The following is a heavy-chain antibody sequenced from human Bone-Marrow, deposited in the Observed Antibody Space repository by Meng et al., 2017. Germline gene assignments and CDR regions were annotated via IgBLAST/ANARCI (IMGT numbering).Heavy chain of an antibody. CDR2: IIPIFGTA. J-gene: IGHJ6*02. V-gene: IGHV1-69*06. CDR3: ARGGILEYYYYYGMDV. CDR1: GGTFSSYA. Sequence: SVKVSCKASGGTFSSYAISWVRQAPGQGLEWMGGIIPIFGTANYAQKFQGRVTITADKSTSTAYMELSSLRSEDTAVYYCARGGILEYYYYYGMDVWGQGTTVTVS. D-gene: IGHD1-1*01.